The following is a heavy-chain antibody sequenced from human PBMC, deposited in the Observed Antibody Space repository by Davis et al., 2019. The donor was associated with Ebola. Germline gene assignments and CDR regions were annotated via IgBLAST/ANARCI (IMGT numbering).Heavy chain of an antibody. V-gene: IGHV3-53*01. D-gene: IGHD4/OR15-4a*01. CDR3: TRGGADDPLDV. CDR2: IYVGGDT. CDR1: GFTVSDNY. Sequence: GESLKISCEASGFTVSDNYVTWVRQAPGKGLEWVAVIYVGGDTYYTDSVKGRFTISRDNSKNTVSLQMNSLRVEDTAVYYCTRGGADDPLDVWGRGTMVTVSS. J-gene: IGHJ3*01.